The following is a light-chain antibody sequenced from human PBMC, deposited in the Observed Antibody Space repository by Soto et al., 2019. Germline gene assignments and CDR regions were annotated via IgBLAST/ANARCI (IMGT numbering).Light chain of an antibody. CDR2: SDN. V-gene: IGLV1-44*01. CDR3: AAWDDRLNGRV. J-gene: IGLJ2*01. Sequence: QSVLTQPPSTSETPGQRVTISCSGRRSNIGTNTVTWYQQLPGTAPKLLIYSDNQRPSGVPDRFSGSKSGTSASLAITDLQSEDEADYYCAAWDDRLNGRVFGGGTKLTVL. CDR1: RSNIGTNT.